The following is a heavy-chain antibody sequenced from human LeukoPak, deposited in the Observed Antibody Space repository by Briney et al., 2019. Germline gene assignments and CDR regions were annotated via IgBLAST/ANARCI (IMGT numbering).Heavy chain of an antibody. CDR2: ISDSGGST. CDR3: ARAPYCSGGACYSYNWFDP. CDR1: GFPFSSYA. V-gene: IGHV3-64*04. Sequence: PGGSLRLSCSASGFPFSSYAMHWVRQAPGKGLEYVSAISDSGGSTYYADSVKGRFTISRDNSKNTLYLQMNSLRAEDTAVYYCARAPYCSGGACYSYNWFDPWGQGTLVTVSS. D-gene: IGHD2-15*01. J-gene: IGHJ5*02.